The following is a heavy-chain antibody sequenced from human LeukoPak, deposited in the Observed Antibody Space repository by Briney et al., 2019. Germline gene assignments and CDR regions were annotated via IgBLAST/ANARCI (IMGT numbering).Heavy chain of an antibody. V-gene: IGHV3-53*01. CDR3: ARGFPPAH. CDR1: GFIVSGNF. CDR2: LYAGGTT. Sequence: GGSLRLSCAASGFIVSGNFMNWVRQAPGKGLEWVSILYAGGTTSYTDSVKGRFTIFRDSSKNTLYLQMKSLRAEDTAVYYCARGFPPAHWGQGTLVTVSS. J-gene: IGHJ4*02. D-gene: IGHD3-10*01.